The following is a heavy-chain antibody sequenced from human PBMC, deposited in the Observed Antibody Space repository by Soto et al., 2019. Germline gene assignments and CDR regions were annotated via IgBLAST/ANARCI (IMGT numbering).Heavy chain of an antibody. D-gene: IGHD6-19*01. V-gene: IGHV1-69*02. CDR2: IIPILGIA. CDR3: ARGGSGWYNWFDP. CDR1: GGTFSSYT. J-gene: IGHJ5*02. Sequence: QVQLVQSGAEVKKPGSSVKVSCKASGGTFSSYTISWVRQAPGQGLEWMGRIIPILGIANYAQKFQGRVTITADKSTSTAYMELSSLRSEDPAVYYCARGGSGWYNWFDPWGQGALVTVSS.